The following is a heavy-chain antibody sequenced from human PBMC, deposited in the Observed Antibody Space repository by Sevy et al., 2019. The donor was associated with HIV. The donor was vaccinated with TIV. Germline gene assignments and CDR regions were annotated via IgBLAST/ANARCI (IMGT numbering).Heavy chain of an antibody. CDR3: AREGYYYRSGTYRPPNYYGMDV. Sequence: ASVKVSCKASGYTFSSYGISWVRQAPGQGLEWMGWISDYNGYTNYAHKFQGRVTMSTETSTRTAYMELRSLRSDDTAVYVWAREGYYYRSGTYRPPNYYGMDVWGQGTAVTVSS. CDR2: ISDYNGYT. D-gene: IGHD3-10*01. CDR1: GYTFSSYG. J-gene: IGHJ6*02. V-gene: IGHV1-18*01.